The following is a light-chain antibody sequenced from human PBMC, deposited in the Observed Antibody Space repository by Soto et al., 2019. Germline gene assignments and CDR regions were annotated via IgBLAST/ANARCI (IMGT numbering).Light chain of an antibody. CDR1: QGISNW. CDR3: QQANSFPPWT. Sequence: DIQMTQSPSYVSASVGDRVTITCRASQGISNWLAWYQQKPGKAPKLLIYAASSLQSGVPSRFGGSGAGTDFTLTISSLQPEDFATYYCQQANSFPPWTFGQGTKVEIK. V-gene: IGKV1-12*01. J-gene: IGKJ1*01. CDR2: AAS.